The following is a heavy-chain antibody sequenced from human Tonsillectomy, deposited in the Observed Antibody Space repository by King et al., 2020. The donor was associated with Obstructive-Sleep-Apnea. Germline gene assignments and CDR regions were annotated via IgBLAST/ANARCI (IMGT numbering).Heavy chain of an antibody. CDR2: IYYSGST. V-gene: IGHV4-31*03. Sequence: QLQESGPGLVKPSQTLSLTCTVSGGSISSGGYYWSWIRQHPGKGREWIGYIYYSGSTYYNPSLKIRVTISVDTSKNQFSLKLTSGTAADTAVYYCAREIGGRLDYWGQGTLVTVSS. CDR3: AREIGGRLDY. D-gene: IGHD2-15*01. J-gene: IGHJ4*02. CDR1: GGSISSGGYY.